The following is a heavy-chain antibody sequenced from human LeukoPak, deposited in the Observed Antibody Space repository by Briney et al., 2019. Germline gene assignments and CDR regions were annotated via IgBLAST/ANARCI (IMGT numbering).Heavy chain of an antibody. J-gene: IGHJ4*02. Sequence: GGSLRLSCAASGFTFSSYAMSWVRQAPGKGLEWVSAISGSGGSTYYADSVKGGFTISRDNSKNTLYLQMNSLRAEDTAVYYCAQDPQNYYGSGSSPDYWGQGTLVTVSS. V-gene: IGHV3-23*01. CDR1: GFTFSSYA. CDR2: ISGSGGST. D-gene: IGHD3-10*01. CDR3: AQDPQNYYGSGSSPDY.